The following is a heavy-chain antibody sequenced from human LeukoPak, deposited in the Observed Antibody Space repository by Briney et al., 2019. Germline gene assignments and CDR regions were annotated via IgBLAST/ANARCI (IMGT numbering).Heavy chain of an antibody. J-gene: IGHJ6*03. CDR3: WAAMVTGNYYYYMDV. CDR1: GYSISSGYY. Sequence: SETLSLTCTVSGYSISSGYYWGWIRQPPGKGLEWIGSIYHSGSTYYNPSLKSRVTISVDKSKNQFSLKLSSVTAADTAVYYCWAAMVTGNYYYYMDVWGKGTTVTVSS. V-gene: IGHV4-38-2*02. D-gene: IGHD5-18*01. CDR2: IYHSGST.